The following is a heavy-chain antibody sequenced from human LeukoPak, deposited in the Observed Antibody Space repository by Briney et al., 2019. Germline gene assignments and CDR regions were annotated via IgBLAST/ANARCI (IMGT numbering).Heavy chain of an antibody. CDR3: GKTDIYFNPIDY. J-gene: IGHJ4*02. CDR1: GVSISSSEW. V-gene: IGHV4-4*02. Sequence: SETLSLTCAVSGVSISSSEWWFWVRQPPGQGLEWIGEIHRDGRTRYNPSLKSRVTMSMDYSKNQFSLSVTSVTAAYTAIYYCGKTDIYFNPIDYWGPGSLVTVSS. CDR2: IHRDGRT. D-gene: IGHD3-9*01.